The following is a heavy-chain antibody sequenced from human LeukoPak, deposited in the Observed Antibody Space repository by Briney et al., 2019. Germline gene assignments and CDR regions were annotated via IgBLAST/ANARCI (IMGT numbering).Heavy chain of an antibody. J-gene: IGHJ4*02. Sequence: GGSLRLSCEASGFSFRNYAMNWVRQAPGKGLEWVASISGTGGSTFYAGFAKGRFIISRDNSKDTLSLQLNSLTGTDTAVYFCAKGSVAIPQFFKSWGRGILVTVSS. CDR1: GFSFRNYA. CDR3: AKGSVAIPQFFKS. D-gene: IGHD2-21*01. CDR2: ISGTGGST. V-gene: IGHV3-23*01.